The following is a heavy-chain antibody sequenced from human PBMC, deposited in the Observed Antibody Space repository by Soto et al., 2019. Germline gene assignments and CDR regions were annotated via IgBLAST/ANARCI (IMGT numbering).Heavy chain of an antibody. Sequence: QLQLQESGPGLVKPSETLSLTCTVSGGSISSSSYYWGWIRQPPGKGLEWVGSIYYSGSTYYNPSLKSRVTISVDTSKNQFSLKLSAVTAADTAVYYCARHLFVCCSGGSCSLNWFDPWGQGTLVTVSS. CDR3: ARHLFVCCSGGSCSLNWFDP. J-gene: IGHJ5*02. D-gene: IGHD2-15*01. V-gene: IGHV4-39*01. CDR2: IYYSGST. CDR1: GGSISSSSYY.